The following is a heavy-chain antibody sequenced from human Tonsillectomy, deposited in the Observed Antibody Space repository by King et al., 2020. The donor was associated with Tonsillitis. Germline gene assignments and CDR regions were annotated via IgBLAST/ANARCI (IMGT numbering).Heavy chain of an antibody. Sequence: VQLVESGGGLVKPGGSLRLSCAASGFTFSSYSMNWVRQAPGKGLEWVSFISSSSSYIYYADSVKGRFTISRDNAKNSLYMQMNSLRAEDTAVYYCARVREEPNELRTNIRRSSDYWGQGTLVTVSS. J-gene: IGHJ4*02. CDR3: ARVREEPNELRTNIRRSSDY. V-gene: IGHV3-21*01. CDR1: GFTFSSYS. D-gene: IGHD1-7*01. CDR2: ISSSSSYI.